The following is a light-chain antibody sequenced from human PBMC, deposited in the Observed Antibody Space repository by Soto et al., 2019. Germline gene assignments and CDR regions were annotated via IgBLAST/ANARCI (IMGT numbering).Light chain of an antibody. Sequence: QSVLTQPPSVSGSPGQSVTISCTGTSSDVGSDNRVSWYQQPPGTAPKLMIYEVSNRPSGVPDRFSGSKSGNTASLTISGLQAEDEADYYCSSYTISSTDVFGTGTKLTVL. V-gene: IGLV2-18*02. CDR1: SSDVGSDNR. CDR3: SSYTISSTDV. J-gene: IGLJ1*01. CDR2: EVS.